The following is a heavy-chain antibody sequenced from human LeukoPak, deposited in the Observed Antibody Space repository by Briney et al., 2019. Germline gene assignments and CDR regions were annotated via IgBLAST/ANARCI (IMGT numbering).Heavy chain of an antibody. Sequence: GGSLRLSCAASGFTFSDYYMSWIRQAPGKGLEWVSYISSSSSYTNYADSVKGRFTISRDNAKNSLYLQMNSLRAEDTAVYYCARVDRASGWSKDIVVVPAVHNRFDPWGQGTLVTVSS. CDR2: ISSSSSYT. J-gene: IGHJ5*02. CDR3: ARVDRASGWSKDIVVVPAVHNRFDP. V-gene: IGHV3-11*06. CDR1: GFTFSDYY. D-gene: IGHD2-2*01.